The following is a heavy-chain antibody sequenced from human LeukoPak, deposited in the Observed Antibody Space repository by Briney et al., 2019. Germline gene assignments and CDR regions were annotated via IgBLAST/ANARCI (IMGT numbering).Heavy chain of an antibody. D-gene: IGHD2-15*01. Sequence: ASVKVSCKASGYTFTSYGISWVRQAPGQGLEWMGWIRAYNGNTNYAQKLQGRVTMTTDTSTSTAYMELRRLRSCETLVYYGARSPGWQLLGYFEYLGQGTLVTVSS. J-gene: IGHJ4*02. CDR2: IRAYNGNT. CDR3: ARSPGWQLLGYFEY. CDR1: GYTFTSYG. V-gene: IGHV1-18*01.